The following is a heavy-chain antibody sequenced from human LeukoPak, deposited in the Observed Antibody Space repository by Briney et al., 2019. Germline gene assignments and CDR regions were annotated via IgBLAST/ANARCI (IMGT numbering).Heavy chain of an antibody. D-gene: IGHD3-22*01. V-gene: IGHV4-59*01. J-gene: IGHJ4*02. CDR1: GGSISSYY. CDR2: IYYSGST. Sequence: SETLSLTCTVSGGSISSYYWSWIRQPPGKGLEWIGYIYYSGSTNYNPSLKSRVTISVDTSKNQFSLKLSSVTAADTAVYYCARGIEENYYDSCGYYYGMDYFDYWGQGTLVTVSS. CDR3: ARGIEENYYDSCGYYYGMDYFDY.